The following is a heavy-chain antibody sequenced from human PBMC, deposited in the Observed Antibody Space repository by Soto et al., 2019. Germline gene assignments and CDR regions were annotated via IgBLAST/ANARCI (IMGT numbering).Heavy chain of an antibody. CDR2: IIPIFGTA. Sequence: QVQLVQSGAEVKKPGSSVKVSCKASGGTFSSYAISWVRQAPGQGLEWMGGIIPIFGTANYAQKFQGRVTIHADESTRTANMELSSRRSEDPAVYYCARGRLGSLSVRYSSCGMDVWGQGTTVTVSS. CDR1: GGTFSSYA. CDR3: ARGRLGSLSVRYSSCGMDV. J-gene: IGHJ6*02. D-gene: IGHD3-10*01. V-gene: IGHV1-69*12.